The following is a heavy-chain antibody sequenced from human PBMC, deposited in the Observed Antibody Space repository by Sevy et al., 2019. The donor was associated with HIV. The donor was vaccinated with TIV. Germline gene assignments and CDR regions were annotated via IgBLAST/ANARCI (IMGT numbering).Heavy chain of an antibody. Sequence: GGSLRLSCAASGFTFSSYGTHWVRQAPGKGLEWVAVIWYDGSNKYYADSVKGRFTISRDNSKNTLYLQMNSLRAEDTAVYYCARGELNYDFWSGSRGPFDYWGQGTLVTVSS. D-gene: IGHD3-3*01. V-gene: IGHV3-33*01. CDR3: ARGELNYDFWSGSRGPFDY. J-gene: IGHJ4*02. CDR2: IWYDGSNK. CDR1: GFTFSSYG.